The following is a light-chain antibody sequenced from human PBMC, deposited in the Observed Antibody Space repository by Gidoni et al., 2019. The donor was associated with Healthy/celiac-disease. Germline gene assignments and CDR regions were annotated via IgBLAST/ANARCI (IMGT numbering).Light chain of an antibody. CDR3: NSRDSSGNPVV. J-gene: IGLJ2*01. Sequence: SSELTQDPAVSVALGQTVRITCQGDSLRSYYASWYQQKPGQAPVLVIYGKNNRPSVIPDRCSGSSSGNTASLTSTGAQAEDEADYYCNSRDSSGNPVVFGGGTKLTVL. V-gene: IGLV3-19*01. CDR2: GKN. CDR1: SLRSYY.